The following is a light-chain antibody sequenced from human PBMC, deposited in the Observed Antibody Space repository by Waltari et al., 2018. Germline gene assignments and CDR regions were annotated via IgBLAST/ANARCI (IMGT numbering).Light chain of an antibody. CDR2: RNN. CDR3: TAWDSSLSAVV. J-gene: IGLJ2*01. Sequence: QAGLTQPPSVSKGLRQTATLTCTGNSNNVGDQGAAWLQQHQGHPPKLLFYRNNNRPSGISERLSASRSENTASLTITGLQPEDEADYYCTAWDSSLSAVVFGGGTKLTVL. CDR1: SNNVGDQG. V-gene: IGLV10-54*01.